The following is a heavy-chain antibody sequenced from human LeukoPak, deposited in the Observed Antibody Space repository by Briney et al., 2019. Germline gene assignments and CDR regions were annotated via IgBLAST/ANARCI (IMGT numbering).Heavy chain of an antibody. CDR3: AKWGDYDVLTGYYVSDF. CDR2: ISGRSGST. V-gene: IGHV3-23*01. Sequence: GRSLRLSCAASGFIFSNYAMYWVRQAPGKGLEWVSAISGRSGSTYYADSGKGRFTISRDSSKHTLYRQMNSLRADDTAVYYCAKWGDYDVLTGYYVSDFWGQGTLVTVSS. D-gene: IGHD3-9*01. CDR1: GFIFSNYA. J-gene: IGHJ4*02.